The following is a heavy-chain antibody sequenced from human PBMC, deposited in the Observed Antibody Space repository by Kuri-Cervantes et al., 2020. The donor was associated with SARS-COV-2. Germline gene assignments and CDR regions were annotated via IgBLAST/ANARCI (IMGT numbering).Heavy chain of an antibody. J-gene: IGHJ4*02. Sequence: GESLKISCAASGFTFSSYSMNWVRQAPGKGLEWVSYISSSSSSTIYYADSVKGRFTISRDNAKNSLYLQMNSLRAEDTAVYYCASGFGEGASWGQGTLVTVSS. D-gene: IGHD3-10*01. CDR3: ASGFGEGAS. CDR2: ISSSSSSTI. V-gene: IGHV3-48*01. CDR1: GFTFSSYS.